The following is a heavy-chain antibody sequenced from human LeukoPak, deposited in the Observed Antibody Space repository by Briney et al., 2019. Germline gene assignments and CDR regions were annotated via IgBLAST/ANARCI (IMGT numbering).Heavy chain of an antibody. CDR2: INAGNGNT. CDR1: GYTFTSYA. J-gene: IGHJ4*02. D-gene: IGHD2-15*01. Sequence: ASVNVSCKASGYTFTSYAMHWVRQAPGQRLEWMGWINAGNGNTKYSQKFQGRVTITRDTSASTAYMELSSLRSEDTAVYYCARVGRYCSGGSCYSGLDYWGQGTLVTVSS. V-gene: IGHV1-3*01. CDR3: ARVGRYCSGGSCYSGLDY.